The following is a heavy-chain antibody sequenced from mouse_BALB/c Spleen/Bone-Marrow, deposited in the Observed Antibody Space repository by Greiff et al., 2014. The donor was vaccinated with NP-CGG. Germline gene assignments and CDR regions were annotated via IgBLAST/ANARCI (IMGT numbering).Heavy chain of an antibody. D-gene: IGHD2-4*01. J-gene: IGHJ1*01. CDR3: ARARSTVITPWYFDV. Sequence: DLVKPGASVKLSCKASGYTFTSYWINWIKQRPGQGLEWIGRFAPGSGNTYYNEMFKGRATLTVDTSSSTAYIQLSSLSSEDSAVYFCARARSTVITPWYFDVGGAGTTVTVSS. CDR1: GYTFTSYW. CDR2: FAPGSGNT. V-gene: IGHV1S41*01.